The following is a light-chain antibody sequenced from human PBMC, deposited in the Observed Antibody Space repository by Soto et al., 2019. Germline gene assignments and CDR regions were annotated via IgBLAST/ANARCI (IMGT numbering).Light chain of an antibody. CDR1: QSVRSSY. Sequence: EIVLTQSPDTLSLSPGESATLSFRSSQSVRSSYLAWYQQTPGQTPRLLIYAASSRATGIPDRFSGSGSGTDFSLTISRLEAEDFAVYYCQQYGSSPRTFGQGTKVDI. V-gene: IGKV3-20*01. J-gene: IGKJ1*01. CDR3: QQYGSSPRT. CDR2: AAS.